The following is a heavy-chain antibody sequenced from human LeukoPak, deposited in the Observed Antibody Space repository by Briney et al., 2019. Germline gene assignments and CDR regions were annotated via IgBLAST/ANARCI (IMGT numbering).Heavy chain of an antibody. CDR3: ASELRYFDWLLSYFDY. CDR2: IKQDGSEK. J-gene: IGHJ4*02. CDR1: GFTFSCYR. Sequence: GGSLRLSCAASGFTFSCYRMSWVRQAPGKGLEWVANIKQDGSEKYYVDSVKGRFTISRDNAKNSLYLQMNSLRAEDTAVYYCASELRYFDWLLSYFDYWGQGTLVAVSS. V-gene: IGHV3-7*01. D-gene: IGHD3-9*01.